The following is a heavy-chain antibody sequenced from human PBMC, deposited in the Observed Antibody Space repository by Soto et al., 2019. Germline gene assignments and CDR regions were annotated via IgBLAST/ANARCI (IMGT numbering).Heavy chain of an antibody. J-gene: IGHJ4*01. D-gene: IGHD3-22*01. V-gene: IGHV1-3*01. CDR3: ARTRQGYDGYYIPFDF. Sequence: ASVKVSCKASGYTFTAYAIHWMRQAPGQRLEWMGWINVGKGNTRYSEKFQDRVTISRDTSASTAYLELSSLTSGDTAVYYCARTRQGYDGYYIPFDFWGHGTLVTVSS. CDR1: GYTFTAYA. CDR2: INVGKGNT.